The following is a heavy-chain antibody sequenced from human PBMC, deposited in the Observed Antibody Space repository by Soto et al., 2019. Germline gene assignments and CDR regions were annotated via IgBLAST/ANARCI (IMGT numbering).Heavy chain of an antibody. J-gene: IGHJ3*02. CDR1: GFIFRDSA. CDR2: IRSKGNSYAT. CDR3: TRIFSDALDI. Sequence: DVQLVESGGGLVQPGGSLKLSCAASGFIFRDSAIHWVRQASGKGLEWVARIRSKGNSYATAYAESVKGRFTISRDDSKNTAYLQLNSLKTEDTAGYYCTRIFSDALDIWGQGTMVTVSS. V-gene: IGHV3-73*02. D-gene: IGHD3-9*01.